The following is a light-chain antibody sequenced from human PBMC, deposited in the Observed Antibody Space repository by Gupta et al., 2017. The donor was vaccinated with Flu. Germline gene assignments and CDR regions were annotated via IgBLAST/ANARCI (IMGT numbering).Light chain of an antibody. J-gene: IGKJ4*01. Sequence: PSFLSASVGDRVTSTCRASQDISRSLAWYRQKPGEGPELLIYAASTLQTEVPSRFSGSGFGTEFTLTISSLHPEDFATYYCQTVNRSPVPFGGGTKVEIK. CDR3: QTVNRSPVP. V-gene: IGKV1-9*01. CDR1: QDISRS. CDR2: AAS.